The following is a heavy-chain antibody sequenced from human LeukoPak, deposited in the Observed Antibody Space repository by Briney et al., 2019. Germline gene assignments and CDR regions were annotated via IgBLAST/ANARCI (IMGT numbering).Heavy chain of an antibody. CDR3: ARLLGSRYSYGCSDY. CDR1: GYSFTSYW. D-gene: IGHD5-18*01. J-gene: IGHJ4*02. V-gene: IGHV5-51*01. CDR2: IYPGDSDT. Sequence: GESLKIFCKGSGYSFTSYWIGWVRQMPGKGLEWMGIIYPGDSDTRYSPSFQGQVTISADKCLSTAYLQWSSLKASDTAMYYCARLLGSRYSYGCSDYWGQGTLVTVSS.